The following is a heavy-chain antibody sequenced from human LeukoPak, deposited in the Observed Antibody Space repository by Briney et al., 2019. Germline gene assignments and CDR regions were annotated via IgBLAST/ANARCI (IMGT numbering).Heavy chain of an antibody. D-gene: IGHD3-10*01. Sequence: GGSLRLSCAASGFTVSSNYMSWVRQAPGKGLEWVSVIYSGGSTYYADSVKGRFTISRDNSKNTLYLQMNSLRAEDTAVYYCARDPFYGSGSFYWFDPWGQGTLVTVSS. CDR1: GFTVSSNY. V-gene: IGHV3-53*01. CDR2: IYSGGST. CDR3: ARDPFYGSGSFYWFDP. J-gene: IGHJ5*02.